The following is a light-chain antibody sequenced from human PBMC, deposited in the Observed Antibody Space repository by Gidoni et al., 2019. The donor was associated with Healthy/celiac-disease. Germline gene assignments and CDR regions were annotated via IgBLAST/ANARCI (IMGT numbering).Light chain of an antibody. J-gene: IGKJ4*01. Sequence: DIQMTQSPSTLSASVGERVTITCRASQSISSWLAWYQQKPGKAPKLLIYKESSLESGVPSRFSGSGSWTEFTLTISSLHPDDFATYYCQQYNSYSVTFGGGTKVEIK. CDR2: KES. V-gene: IGKV1-5*03. CDR3: QQYNSYSVT. CDR1: QSISSW.